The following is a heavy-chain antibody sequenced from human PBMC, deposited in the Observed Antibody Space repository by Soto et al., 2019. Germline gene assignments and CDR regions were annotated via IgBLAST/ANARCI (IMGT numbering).Heavy chain of an antibody. J-gene: IGHJ3*01. V-gene: IGHV3-11*01. Sequence: QVQLVESGGGLVKPGGSLRLSCVASGFNFSDYYMSWIRQTPGTGLEWLSYISSSGESIYYSDSVKGRFTVSRDTAKKSLFLQINSLRVDDTAIYYCARALYPSYYHPSWQAADVWGQGTMVTVSS. CDR1: GFNFSDYY. CDR2: ISSSGESI. CDR3: ARALYPSYYHPSWQAADV. D-gene: IGHD3-10*01.